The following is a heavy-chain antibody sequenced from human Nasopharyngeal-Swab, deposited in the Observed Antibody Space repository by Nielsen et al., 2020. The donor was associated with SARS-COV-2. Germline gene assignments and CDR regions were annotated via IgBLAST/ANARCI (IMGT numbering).Heavy chain of an antibody. CDR2: ISSSSSYT. CDR3: AREGRPQDRFDY. Sequence: CAASGFTFSDYYMSWIRQAPGKGLEWVSYISSSSSYTNYADSVKGRFTISRDNAKNSLYLQMNSLRAEDTAVYYCAREGRPQDRFDYWGQGTLVTVSS. J-gene: IGHJ4*02. CDR1: GFTFSDYY. V-gene: IGHV3-11*06. D-gene: IGHD2-15*01.